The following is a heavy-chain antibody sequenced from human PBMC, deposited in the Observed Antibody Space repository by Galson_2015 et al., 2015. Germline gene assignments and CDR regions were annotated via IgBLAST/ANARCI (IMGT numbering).Heavy chain of an antibody. V-gene: IGHV1-18*01. CDR3: ATYDPRGYNYGTYDYYDMDL. J-gene: IGHJ6*02. CDR2: ISAYNGNT. CDR1: GYTFTSYG. Sequence: SVKVSCKASGYTFTSYGISWVRQAPGQGLEWMGWISAYNGNTNYAQKLQGRVTMTTDTSTSTAYMELRSLRSDDTAVYYCATYDPRGYNYGTYDYYDMDLSRQGTPVTASS. D-gene: IGHD5-18*01.